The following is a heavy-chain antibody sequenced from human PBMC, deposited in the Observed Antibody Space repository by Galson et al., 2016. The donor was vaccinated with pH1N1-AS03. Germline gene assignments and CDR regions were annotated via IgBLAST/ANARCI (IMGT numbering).Heavy chain of an antibody. Sequence: SVKVSCKASGYKFTNYGFNWVRQAPGQGLEWMGWISGYNGNTNYAQSLQGRVTMTTDTSTSTAYRELRSLRSDDTAVYYCARDDGERYYYYGLAVWGQGTTVTVSS. CDR1: GYKFTNYG. D-gene: IGHD4-17*01. J-gene: IGHJ6*02. V-gene: IGHV1-18*04. CDR3: ARDDGERYYYYGLAV. CDR2: ISGYNGNT.